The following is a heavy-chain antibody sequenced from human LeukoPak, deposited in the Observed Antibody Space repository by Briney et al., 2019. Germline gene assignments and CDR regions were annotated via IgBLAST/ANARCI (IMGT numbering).Heavy chain of an antibody. J-gene: IGHJ4*02. CDR2: IYTSGST. D-gene: IGHD3-9*01. V-gene: IGHV4-61*02. CDR1: GDSISSGDYY. CDR3: ARENYDILTGYYRFDY. Sequence: PSETLSLTCTVSGDSISSGDYYWSWIRQPAGKGLEWIGRIYTSGSTNYNPSLKSRVTISVDTSKNQFSLKLSSVTAADTAVYYCARENYDILTGYYRFDYWGQGTLVTVSS.